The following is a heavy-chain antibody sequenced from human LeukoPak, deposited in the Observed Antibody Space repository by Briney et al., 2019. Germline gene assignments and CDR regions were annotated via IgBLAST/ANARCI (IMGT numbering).Heavy chain of an antibody. D-gene: IGHD5/OR15-5a*01. Sequence: KVSCKASGGTFSSYAISWVRQAPGQGLEWMGGIIPIFGTANYAQKFQGRVTITTDESTSTAYMEPSSLRSEDTAVYYCARYLRFPGYNWFDPWGQGTLVTVSS. J-gene: IGHJ5*02. V-gene: IGHV1-69*05. CDR2: IIPIFGTA. CDR3: ARYLRFPGYNWFDP. CDR1: GGTFSSYA.